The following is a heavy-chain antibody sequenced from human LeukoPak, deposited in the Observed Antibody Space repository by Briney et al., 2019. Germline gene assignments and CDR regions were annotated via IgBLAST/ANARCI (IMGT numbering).Heavy chain of an antibody. D-gene: IGHD3-22*01. Sequence: PSETLSLTCAVYGGSFSGYYWSWIRQPPGKGLEWIGEINHSGSTNYNPSLKSRVTISVDTSKNQFSLKLSSVTAADTAVYYCARGPGVHYDSSGYPFWGQGTLVTVSP. CDR2: INHSGST. V-gene: IGHV4-34*01. CDR3: ARGPGVHYDSSGYPF. J-gene: IGHJ4*02. CDR1: GGSFSGYY.